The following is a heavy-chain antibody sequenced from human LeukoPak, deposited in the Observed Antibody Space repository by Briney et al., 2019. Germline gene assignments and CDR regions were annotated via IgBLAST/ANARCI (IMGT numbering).Heavy chain of an antibody. CDR3: ARHLLIAAAGTLSWFDP. J-gene: IGHJ5*02. CDR1: GYTFTSYY. V-gene: IGHV1-46*03. CDR2: INPSGGST. D-gene: IGHD6-13*01. Sequence: ASVNVSCKASGYTFTSYYMHWVRQAPGQGLEWMGIINPSGGSTSYAQKFQGRVTMTRDTSTSTVYMELSSLRSEDTAVYYCARHLLIAAAGTLSWFDPWGQGTLVTVSS.